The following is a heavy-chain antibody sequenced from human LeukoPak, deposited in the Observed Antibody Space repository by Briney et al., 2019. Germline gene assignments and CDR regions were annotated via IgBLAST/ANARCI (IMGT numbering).Heavy chain of an antibody. CDR2: ISYDGSNK. V-gene: IGHV3-30-3*01. Sequence: GGSLRLSCAASGFTFSSYAMHWVRQAPGKGLEWVAVISYDGSNKYYADSVKGRFTISRDNSKNTLYLQMNSLRAEDTAVYYCARVVGSRDPVLRYFDWEQNYFDYWGQGTLVTVSS. CDR3: ARVVGSRDPVLRYFDWEQNYFDY. J-gene: IGHJ4*02. D-gene: IGHD3-9*01. CDR1: GFTFSSYA.